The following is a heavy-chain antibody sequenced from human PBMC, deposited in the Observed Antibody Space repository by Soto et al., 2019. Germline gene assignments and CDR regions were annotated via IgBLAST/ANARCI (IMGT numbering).Heavy chain of an antibody. Sequence: QVQLVQSGAEVKKPGSSVKVSCKASGGTFSSYAISWVRQAPGQGLEWMGGIIPIFGTANYAQKFQGRVTITADESTSTAYMERSSLRSEATSVYYCARERVVATISGWFDPWGQGTLVTVSS. CDR1: GGTFSSYA. J-gene: IGHJ5*02. CDR3: ARERVVATISGWFDP. CDR2: IIPIFGTA. D-gene: IGHD2-15*01. V-gene: IGHV1-69*01.